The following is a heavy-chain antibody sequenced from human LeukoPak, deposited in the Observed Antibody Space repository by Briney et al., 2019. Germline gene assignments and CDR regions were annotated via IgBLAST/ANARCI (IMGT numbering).Heavy chain of an antibody. Sequence: SGGSLRLSCAASGFTVSSNYMSWVRQAPGKGLEWVSVIYSGGSTYYADSVKGRFTISRDNSKNTLYLQTNSLRAEDTAVYYCARPRAVLEWLPIYYWGQGTLVTVSS. D-gene: IGHD3-3*02. CDR1: GFTVSSNY. V-gene: IGHV3-53*01. CDR3: ARPRAVLEWLPIYY. CDR2: IYSGGST. J-gene: IGHJ4*02.